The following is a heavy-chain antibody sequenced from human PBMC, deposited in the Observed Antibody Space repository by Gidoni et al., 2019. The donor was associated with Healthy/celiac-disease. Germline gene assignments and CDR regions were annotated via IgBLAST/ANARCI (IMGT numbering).Heavy chain of an antibody. CDR2: IRSKANSYAT. Sequence: EVQLVESGGGLVQPGGSLKLSCAASWFTFSGSAMHWVRQASGKGLEGVGRIRSKANSYATAYAASVKGRFTSSRDDSKNTAYLQMNSLKTEDTAVYYCTRAYYYDSSGYYYVEYYGMDVWGQGTTVTVSS. CDR1: WFTFSGSA. D-gene: IGHD3-22*01. J-gene: IGHJ6*02. CDR3: TRAYYYDSSGYYYVEYYGMDV. V-gene: IGHV3-73*01.